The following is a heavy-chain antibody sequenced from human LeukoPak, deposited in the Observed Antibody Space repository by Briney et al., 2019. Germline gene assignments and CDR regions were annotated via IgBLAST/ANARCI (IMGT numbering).Heavy chain of an antibody. CDR3: ARRAYYDSSGYHPTSGYFDL. D-gene: IGHD3-22*01. J-gene: IGHJ2*01. Sequence: SETLSPTCTVSGGSIFSYYWNWIRQTPGKGLEWLGYIYSNGITNYSPSLRSRGTISIATSKNQISLRLTSVTAADTAIYYCARRAYYDSSGYHPTSGYFDLWGRGTLVTVSS. V-gene: IGHV4-4*08. CDR2: IYSNGIT. CDR1: GGSIFSYY.